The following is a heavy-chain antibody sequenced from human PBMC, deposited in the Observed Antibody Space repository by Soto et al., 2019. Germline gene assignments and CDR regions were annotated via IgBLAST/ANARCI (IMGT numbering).Heavy chain of an antibody. Sequence: GGSLRLSCAASGFTFSSYGMHWVRQAPGKGLEWVAVIWYDGSNKYYADSVKGRFTISRDNSKNTLYLQMNSLRAEDTAVYYCARGTDTDSSSWYDAFDIWGQGTMVTVSS. D-gene: IGHD6-13*01. V-gene: IGHV3-33*01. CDR3: ARGTDTDSSSWYDAFDI. CDR1: GFTFSSYG. CDR2: IWYDGSNK. J-gene: IGHJ3*02.